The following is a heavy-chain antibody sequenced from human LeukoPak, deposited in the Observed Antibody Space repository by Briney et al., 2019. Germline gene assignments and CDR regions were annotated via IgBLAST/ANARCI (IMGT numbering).Heavy chain of an antibody. V-gene: IGHV3-21*01. CDR2: ISSSSSYI. D-gene: IGHD7-27*01. CDR1: GFTFSSYS. CDR3: AREGALGPDAFDI. Sequence: PGGSLRLSCAASGFTFSSYSMNWVRQAPGKGLEWVSSISSSSSYIYYADSVKGRFTISRDNAKNSLYLQMNSLRAEDTAVYYCAREGALGPDAFDIWGQGTMVTVSS. J-gene: IGHJ3*02.